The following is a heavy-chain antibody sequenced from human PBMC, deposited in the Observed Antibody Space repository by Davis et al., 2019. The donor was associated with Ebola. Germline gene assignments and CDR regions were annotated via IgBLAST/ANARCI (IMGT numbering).Heavy chain of an antibody. V-gene: IGHV3-23*01. CDR1: GFTFSSYA. CDR2: ISGSGGST. CDR3: AKDSRGSDPDYYYYYYGMDV. J-gene: IGHJ6*02. D-gene: IGHD3-3*01. Sequence: GESLKISCAASGFTFSSYAMSWVRQAPGKGLEWVSAISGSGGSTYYAVSVKGRFTISRDNSKNTLYLQMNSLRAEDTAVYYCAKDSRGSDPDYYYYYYGMDVWGQGTTVTVSS.